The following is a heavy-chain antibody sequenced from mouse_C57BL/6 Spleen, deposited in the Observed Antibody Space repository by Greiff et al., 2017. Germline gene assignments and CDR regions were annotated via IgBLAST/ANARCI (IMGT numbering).Heavy chain of an antibody. CDR2: IDPAGSYT. CDR1: GYTFTSYW. CDR3: ARRGYHGYVGG. Sequence: QVQLQQPGAELVMPGASVKLSCKASGYTFTSYWMPWVKQRPGQGLEWIGEIDPAGSYTNYNQKFKGKSTVTVDTSSSTAYMQLSSLTSEDSAVYYSARRGYHGYVGGWGTAATVTVA. D-gene: IGHD2-14*01. V-gene: IGHV1-69*01. J-gene: IGHJ1*03.